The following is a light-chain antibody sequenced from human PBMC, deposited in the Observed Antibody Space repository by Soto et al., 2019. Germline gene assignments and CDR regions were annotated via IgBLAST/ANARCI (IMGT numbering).Light chain of an antibody. J-gene: IGLJ1*01. V-gene: IGLV2-23*01. CDR2: EGS. CDR3: CSYAGSSTCSYV. Sequence: QSVLTQPASVSGSPGQSITISCTGTSSDVGSYNLVSWYQQHPGKAPKLMIYEGSKRPSGVSNRFSGSKSGNTASLTISGLQAEDEADDYCCSYAGSSTCSYVFGTGTKVTVL. CDR1: SSDVGSYNL.